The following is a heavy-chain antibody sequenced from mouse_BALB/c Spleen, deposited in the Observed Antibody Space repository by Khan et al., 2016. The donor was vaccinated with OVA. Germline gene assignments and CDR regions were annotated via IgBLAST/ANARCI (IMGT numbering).Heavy chain of an antibody. Sequence: QVQLKESGPGLVAPSQSLSITCTVSGLSLTNYGISWIRQPPGKGLEWLGVILGDGSTTYHSALISRLSINKDNSKSQVFLKLNSLQTDDTATYYGAIIYYGYDWFTYWGQGTLVTVSA. CDR3: AIIYYGYDWFTY. D-gene: IGHD2-2*01. J-gene: IGHJ3*01. CDR2: ILGDGST. CDR1: GLSLTNYG. V-gene: IGHV2-3*01.